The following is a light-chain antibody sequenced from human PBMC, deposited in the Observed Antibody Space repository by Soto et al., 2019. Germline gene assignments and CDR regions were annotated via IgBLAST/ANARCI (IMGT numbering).Light chain of an antibody. J-gene: IGKJ4*01. CDR3: QHYGSSPLT. CDR1: QSISNNY. CDR2: DAS. V-gene: IGKV3-20*01. Sequence: EIVLTQSPGTLSLSPGERATLSCRASQSISNNYLAWYQQKPGQAPRLPIYDASSRATGIPDRVSGSGSGTSFPLTISRLEPEDFAMYYCQHYGSSPLTFGGGTKVEIK.